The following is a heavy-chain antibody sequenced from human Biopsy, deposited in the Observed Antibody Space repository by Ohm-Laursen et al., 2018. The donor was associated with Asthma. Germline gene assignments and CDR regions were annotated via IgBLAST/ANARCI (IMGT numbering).Heavy chain of an antibody. CDR3: ARKAGSCISRTCYSLDF. CDR1: GGTFNTYV. J-gene: IGHJ4*02. CDR2: INSVFGTT. D-gene: IGHD2-2*01. Sequence: SVKVSCKSLGGTFNTYVIGWVRQAPGQGLEWMGGINSVFGTTTYPQKFQDRVTITADGSTSTVYMELSGLRSEDTAVYYCARKAGSCISRTCYSLDFWGQGTLVTVSS. V-gene: IGHV1-69*13.